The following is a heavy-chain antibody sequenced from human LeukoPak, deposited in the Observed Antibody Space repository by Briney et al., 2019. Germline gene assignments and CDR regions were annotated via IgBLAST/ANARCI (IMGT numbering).Heavy chain of an antibody. J-gene: IGHJ4*02. Sequence: GASVKVSCKASGYTFTSYAMHWVRQAPGQRLEWMGWINAGNGNTKYSQKFQGRVTITRDTSASTAYMELSSLRSEDTAVYYCARARWGKEGGYYFDYWGQGTLVTASS. V-gene: IGHV1-3*01. CDR1: GYTFTSYA. CDR2: INAGNGNT. D-gene: IGHD3-16*01. CDR3: ARARWGKEGGYYFDY.